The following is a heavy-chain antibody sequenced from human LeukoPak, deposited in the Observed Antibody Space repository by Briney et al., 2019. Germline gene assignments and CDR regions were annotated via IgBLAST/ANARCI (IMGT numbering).Heavy chain of an antibody. CDR1: GYSISSGYY. V-gene: IGHV4-38-2*01. J-gene: IGHJ4*02. Sequence: SETLSLTCAVSGYSISSGYYWGWIRPPPGKGLEWIGSIYHSGSTYYNPSLKSRVTISVDTSKNQFSLKLSSVTAADTAVYYCARLKFGYFDYWGQGTLVTVSS. CDR2: IYHSGST. D-gene: IGHD3-10*01. CDR3: ARLKFGYFDY.